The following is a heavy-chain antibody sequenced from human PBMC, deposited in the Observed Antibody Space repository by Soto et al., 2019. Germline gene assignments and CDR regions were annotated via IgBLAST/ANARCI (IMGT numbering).Heavy chain of an antibody. CDR2: ISGSGGST. Sequence: GGSLRLSCAASGFTLSSYAMSWVRQAPGKGLEWVSTISGSGGSTYYPDSVKGRFTISRDSSKNTVYLQMNSLRAEDAAVYYCAKTMTSGYYFFDYWGQGTLVTVSS. CDR1: GFTLSSYA. CDR3: AKTMTSGYYFFDY. V-gene: IGHV3-23*01. J-gene: IGHJ4*02. D-gene: IGHD3-22*01.